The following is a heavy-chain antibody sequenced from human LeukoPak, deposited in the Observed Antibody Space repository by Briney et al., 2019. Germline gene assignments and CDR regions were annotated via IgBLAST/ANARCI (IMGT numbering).Heavy chain of an antibody. Sequence: GGSLRLSCAASGFTFSSYAMSWVRQAPGKGLEWVSAISGSGRSTYYADSAKGRFTISRDNSKNTLYLQMNSLRAEDTAVYYCAKGGYDYVWGSYRSIIDAFDIWGQGTMVTVSS. CDR1: GFTFSSYA. V-gene: IGHV3-23*01. J-gene: IGHJ3*02. CDR2: ISGSGRST. CDR3: AKGGYDYVWGSYRSIIDAFDI. D-gene: IGHD3-16*02.